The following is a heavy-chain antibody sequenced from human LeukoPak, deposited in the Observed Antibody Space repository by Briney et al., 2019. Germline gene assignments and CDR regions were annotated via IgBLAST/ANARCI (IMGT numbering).Heavy chain of an antibody. V-gene: IGHV3-53*05. Sequence: GGSLRLSCAASGFTVSSNYMSWVRQAPGKGLEWVSVIYSGGSTYYADSVKGRFTISRDNSKNTLYLQMNSLRAEDTAVYYCAKDLGVGYYDSSGRPVYYYYGMDVWGQGTTVTVSS. CDR3: AKDLGVGYYDSSGRPVYYYYGMDV. CDR1: GFTVSSNY. CDR2: IYSGGST. J-gene: IGHJ6*02. D-gene: IGHD3-22*01.